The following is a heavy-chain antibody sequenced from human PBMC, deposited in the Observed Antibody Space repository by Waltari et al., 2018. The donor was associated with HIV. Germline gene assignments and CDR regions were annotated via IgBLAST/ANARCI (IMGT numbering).Heavy chain of an antibody. CDR1: DGSFIGYY. V-gene: IGHV4-34*01. Sequence: AMYDGSFIGYYWTWIRQSPGRGLQWIGEINHAGATNYNPSLRSRLIFSIDTSKKQFYMKLTSVTVADTATYFCARGYVAAAPYFGLDVWGQGTTVTVSS. D-gene: IGHD2-15*01. CDR2: INHAGAT. CDR3: ARGYVAAAPYFGLDV. J-gene: IGHJ6*02.